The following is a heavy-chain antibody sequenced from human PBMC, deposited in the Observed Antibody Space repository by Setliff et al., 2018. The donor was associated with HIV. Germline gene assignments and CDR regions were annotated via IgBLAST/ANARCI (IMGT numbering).Heavy chain of an antibody. CDR1: GGSISSGSYY. CDR2: IYTSGST. Sequence: SETLSLTCTVSGGSISSGSYYWSWIRQPAGKGLEWIGHIYTSGSTNFNPSLKSRVTISLDTSKNQFSLKLSSVTAADTAVYYCARGPRYGSGNYYYYYYYMDVWGKGTTVTVSS. D-gene: IGHD3-10*01. J-gene: IGHJ6*03. CDR3: ARGPRYGSGNYYYYYYYMDV. V-gene: IGHV4-61*09.